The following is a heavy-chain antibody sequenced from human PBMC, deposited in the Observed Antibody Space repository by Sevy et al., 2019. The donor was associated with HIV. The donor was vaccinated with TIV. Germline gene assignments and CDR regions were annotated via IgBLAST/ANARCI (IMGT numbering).Heavy chain of an antibody. Sequence: GGSLRLSCAASGFTFTEFVMSWVHQSPGKGLEWLSTINSGGGSTYYADSVKGRFTISRDNSQNTLDLQMNSLRAEDTAVYYCAKDVVGGYYDSSGYSDHWGQGTLVTVSS. D-gene: IGHD3-22*01. J-gene: IGHJ4*02. V-gene: IGHV3-23*01. CDR1: GFTFTEFV. CDR3: AKDVVGGYYDSSGYSDH. CDR2: INSGGGST.